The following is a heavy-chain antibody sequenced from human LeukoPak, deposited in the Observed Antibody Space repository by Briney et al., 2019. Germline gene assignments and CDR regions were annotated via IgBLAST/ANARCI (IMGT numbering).Heavy chain of an antibody. V-gene: IGHV3-23*01. CDR2: ISGSGGST. CDR1: GFTFSSYA. CDR3: AKDFQFTPPLLGFDY. Sequence: GGSLRLSCAASGFTFSSYAMSWVRQAPGKGLEWVSAISGSGGSTYYADSVKGRFTISRDNSKNTQYLQMNSLRAEDTAVYYCAKDFQFTPPLLGFDYWGQGTLVTVSS. J-gene: IGHJ4*02. D-gene: IGHD3-16*01.